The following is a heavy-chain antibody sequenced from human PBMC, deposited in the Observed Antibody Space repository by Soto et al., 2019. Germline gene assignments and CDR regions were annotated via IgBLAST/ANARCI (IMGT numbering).Heavy chain of an antibody. CDR3: ARGIAAAGTCWFDP. J-gene: IGHJ5*02. CDR1: GGTFCSYT. V-gene: IGHV1-69*02. Sequence: QVQLVQSGAEVKQPGSSVKVSCKASGGTFCSYTISWVRQAPGQGREWMGRIIPILGIANYAQKFQGRVTITADKSTSTAYMELSSLRSEDTAVYYCARGIAAAGTCWFDPWGQGTLVTVSS. CDR2: IIPILGIA. D-gene: IGHD6-13*01.